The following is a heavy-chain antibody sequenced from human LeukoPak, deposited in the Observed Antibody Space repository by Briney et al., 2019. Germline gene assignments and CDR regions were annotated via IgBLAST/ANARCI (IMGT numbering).Heavy chain of an antibody. D-gene: IGHD3-9*01. CDR2: ISAYNGNT. J-gene: IGHJ4*02. Sequence: ASVKVSFKASGYTFTSYGISWMRQAPGQGLEWMGWISAYNGNTNYAQKLQGRVTMTTDTSTSTAYMELRSLRSDDTAVYYCARDPGTSVTSFDWFWGDPCYFDYWGQGTLVTVSS. CDR3: ARDPGTSVTSFDWFWGDPCYFDY. V-gene: IGHV1-18*01. CDR1: GYTFTSYG.